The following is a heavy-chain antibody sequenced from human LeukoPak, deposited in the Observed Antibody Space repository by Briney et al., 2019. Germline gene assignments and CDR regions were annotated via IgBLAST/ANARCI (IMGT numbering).Heavy chain of an antibody. CDR2: VSAYNGNT. CDR3: ATRQLSVLFDY. CDR1: GYTFTSYG. J-gene: IGHJ4*02. Sequence: ASVKVSCKASGYTFTSYGISWVRQAPGQGLEWMGWVSAYNGNTNYAQKLQGRVTMTTDTSTSTAYMELRSLRSDDTAVYYCATRQLSVLFDYWGQGTLVTVSS. V-gene: IGHV1-18*01. D-gene: IGHD5-18*01.